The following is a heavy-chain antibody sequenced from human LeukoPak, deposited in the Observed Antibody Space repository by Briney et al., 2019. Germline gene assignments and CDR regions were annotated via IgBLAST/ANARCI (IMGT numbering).Heavy chain of an antibody. J-gene: IGHJ6*03. CDR2: INHSGST. Sequence: SETLSLTCTVSGGSISRYYWSWIRQPPGKGLEWIGEINHSGSTNYNPSLKSRVTISVDTSKNQFSLKLSSVTAADTAVYYCARGRIQLWLTHYYYMDVWGKGTTVTVSS. D-gene: IGHD5-18*01. CDR3: ARGRIQLWLTHYYYMDV. V-gene: IGHV4-34*01. CDR1: GGSISRYY.